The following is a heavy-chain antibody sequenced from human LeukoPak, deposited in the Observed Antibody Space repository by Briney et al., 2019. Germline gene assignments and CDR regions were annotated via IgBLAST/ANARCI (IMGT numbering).Heavy chain of an antibody. D-gene: IGHD6-6*01. CDR3: ARSLRIAARPPYYFDY. J-gene: IGHJ4*02. Sequence: PGGSLRLSCAASGFTFSDYYMSWIRQAPGKGLEWVSYISSSGSTIYYAASVKGRFTISRDNAKNSLYLQMNSLRAEDTAVYYCARSLRIAARPPYYFDYWGQGTLVTVSS. CDR2: ISSSGSTI. CDR1: GFTFSDYY. V-gene: IGHV3-11*04.